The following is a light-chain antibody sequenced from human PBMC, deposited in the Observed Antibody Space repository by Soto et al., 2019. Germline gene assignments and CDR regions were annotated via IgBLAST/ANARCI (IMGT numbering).Light chain of an antibody. J-gene: IGKJ2*01. Sequence: DIQMNQSPSSLFGSVGSRVTIALRASQTTNNYLNWYQLKPGKAPKLLIYAASTLQTGVPSRFTGSGSGTDFTLTIISLQPEDYATYFCQQSYSMPYAFGPGTKVDIK. CDR3: QQSYSMPYA. CDR1: QTTNNY. CDR2: AAS. V-gene: IGKV1-39*01.